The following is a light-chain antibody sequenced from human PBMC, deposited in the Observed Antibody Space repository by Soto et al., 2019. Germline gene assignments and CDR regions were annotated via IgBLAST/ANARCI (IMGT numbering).Light chain of an antibody. J-gene: IGKJ4*01. Sequence: EVVLAKSPGTLSLSPGERATLSCRVSQSVSSSYLAWYQQKPGQAPRLLIYGASSRATGIPDRFSGSGSGTDFTLTISRLEPEDFAVYYCQQHGGSPITFGGGTKVDI. CDR3: QQHGGSPIT. CDR1: QSVSSSY. CDR2: GAS. V-gene: IGKV3-20*01.